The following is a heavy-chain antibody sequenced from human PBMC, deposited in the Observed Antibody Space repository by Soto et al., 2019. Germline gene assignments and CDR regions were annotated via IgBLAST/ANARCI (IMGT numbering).Heavy chain of an antibody. V-gene: IGHV1-69*01. CDR1: GGTFSSYP. J-gene: IGHJ6*02. Sequence: QVQLVQSGAEVKKPGSSVKVSCTASGGTFSSYPISWVRQAPGQGLEWMGGIIPIFGTVNYEQKFQGRVTITAVESTNTAYMELSSLRSDDTAVYYCARVYSFGYFPDYSYAMDVGGQGTTVTVSS. CDR2: IIPIFGTV. D-gene: IGHD5-18*01. CDR3: ARVYSFGYFPDYSYAMDV.